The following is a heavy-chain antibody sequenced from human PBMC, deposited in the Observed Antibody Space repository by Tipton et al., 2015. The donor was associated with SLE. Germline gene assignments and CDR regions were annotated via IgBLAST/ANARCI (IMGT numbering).Heavy chain of an antibody. V-gene: IGHV3-53*01. D-gene: IGHD6-19*01. CDR2: IYSGGST. CDR3: ARSISSAWDDY. J-gene: IGHJ4*02. CDR1: GFTVSSNY. Sequence: LRLSCAASGFTVSSNYMSWVRQAPGKGLEWVSVIYSGGSTYYADSVKGRFTISRDNSKNTLYLQMNSLRAEDTAVYYCARSISSAWDDYWGQGTLVTVSS.